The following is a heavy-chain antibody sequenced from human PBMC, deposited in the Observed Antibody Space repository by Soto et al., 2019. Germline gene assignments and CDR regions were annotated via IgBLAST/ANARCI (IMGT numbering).Heavy chain of an antibody. Sequence: QVQLVQSGAEVRRPGTSVMVSCKTSGYTFTDYDINWVRQATGQGLEWMGWMNPNSGNTGYAQKFQGRVCMTRNTATSTAYMELSRLRSDETGIYYCARDSSTTNPVWGQGTMVTVSS. D-gene: IGHD2-2*01. V-gene: IGHV1-8*01. CDR1: GYTFTDYD. CDR2: MNPNSGNT. J-gene: IGHJ3*01. CDR3: ARDSSTTNPV.